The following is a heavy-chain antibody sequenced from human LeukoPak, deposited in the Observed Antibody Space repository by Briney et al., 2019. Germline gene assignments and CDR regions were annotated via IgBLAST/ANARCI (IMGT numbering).Heavy chain of an antibody. CDR2: MKHSGSF. V-gene: IGHV4-34*01. CDR3: ARSYNRVELLYY. J-gene: IGHJ4*02. CDR1: GGSFSGYY. D-gene: IGHD1-7*01. Sequence: SETLSLTCAVYGGSFSGYYWTCIRQPPRKGLEWIWEMKHSGSFNYNPSLKSRVTISLDTSKNQFSLRLSSVTGADTAVYYCARSYNRVELLYYWGQGTLVTVSS.